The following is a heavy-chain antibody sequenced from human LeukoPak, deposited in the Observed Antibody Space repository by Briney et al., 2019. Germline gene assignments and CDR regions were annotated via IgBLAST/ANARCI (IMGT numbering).Heavy chain of an antibody. CDR1: GGSFSGYY. Sequence: SETLSLTCAVYGGSFSGYYWSWIRQPPGKGLEWIGEINHSGSTNYNPSLKSRVTISVGTSKNQFSLKLSSVTAADTAVYYCARGPNYYGSGSYNDYWGQGTLVTVSS. V-gene: IGHV4-34*01. J-gene: IGHJ4*02. CDR3: ARGPNYYGSGSYNDY. D-gene: IGHD3-10*01. CDR2: INHSGST.